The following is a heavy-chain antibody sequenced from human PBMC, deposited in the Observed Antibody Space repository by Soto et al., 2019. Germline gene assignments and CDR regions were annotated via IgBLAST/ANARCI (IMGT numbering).Heavy chain of an antibody. CDR3: ARHKDAGSDRGGMDV. D-gene: IGHD6-25*01. CDR1: GGSISNFY. V-gene: IGHV4-59*08. CDR2: VHYSGSI. J-gene: IGHJ6*02. Sequence: QVQLQESGPGLVKPSETLSLTCTVSGGSISNFYWTWIRQPPGKGLEWIGNVHYSGSINYNPSLKSRLTTSVDTVKNQLSLNLSSVTAADTAVYYCARHKDAGSDRGGMDVWGQGTTVTVSS.